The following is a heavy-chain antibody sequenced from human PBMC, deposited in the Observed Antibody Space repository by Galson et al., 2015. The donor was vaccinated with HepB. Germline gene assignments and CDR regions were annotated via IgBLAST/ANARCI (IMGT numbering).Heavy chain of an antibody. V-gene: IGHV4-39*01. D-gene: IGHD3-10*01. J-gene: IGHJ4*02. Sequence: SETLSLTCTVSGGSISSSSYYWGWIRQPPGKGLEWIGSIYYSGSTYYNPSLKSRVTISVDTSKNQFSLKLSSVTAADTAVYYCARADYYGSGSSSPFNYWGQGTLVSVSS. CDR3: ARADYYGSGSSSPFNY. CDR2: IYYSGST. CDR1: GGSISSSSYY.